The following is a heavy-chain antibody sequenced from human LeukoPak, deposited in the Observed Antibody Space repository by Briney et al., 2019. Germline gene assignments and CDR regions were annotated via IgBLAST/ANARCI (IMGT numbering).Heavy chain of an antibody. CDR3: ARHGDSGTYWARFFDN. CDR2: IYYSGST. Sequence: SETLSLTCTVSGGSISSYYWSWIRQPPGKGLEWVGYIYYSGSTSYNPSLKSRVTITVDTSKNQFSLKLTSVTAADTAVYYCARHGDSGTYWARFFDNCGQGTLVTVSS. D-gene: IGHD1-26*01. J-gene: IGHJ4*02. CDR1: GGSISSYY. V-gene: IGHV4-59*08.